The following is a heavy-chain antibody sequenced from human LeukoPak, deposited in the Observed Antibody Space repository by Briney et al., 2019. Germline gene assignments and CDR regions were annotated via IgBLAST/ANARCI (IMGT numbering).Heavy chain of an antibody. J-gene: IGHJ4*02. D-gene: IGHD1-26*01. CDR1: GFTFSSYW. V-gene: IGHV3-7*01. CDR2: IKQDGSEQ. Sequence: PGGSLRLSCAASGFTFSSYWMSWVRQAPGKRLEWVANIKQDGSEQYYVDSVKGRFTISRDNAKNSLYLQMNSLRAEDTAVYYCARTIVGATTGRFDYWGQGTLVTVSS. CDR3: ARTIVGATTGRFDY.